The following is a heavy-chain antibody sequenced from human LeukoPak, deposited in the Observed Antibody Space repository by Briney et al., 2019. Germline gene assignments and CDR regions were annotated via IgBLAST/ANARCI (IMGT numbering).Heavy chain of an antibody. CDR2: INPNSGGT. CDR3: ARGHIVVVTASPGVDY. Sequence: ASVKVSCKASGYTFTGYYMHWVRQAPGQGLEWMGWINPNSGGTNYAQKFQGRVTMTRDTSISTAYMELSRLRSDDTAVYYCARGHIVVVTASPGVDYWGQGTLVTVSS. V-gene: IGHV1-2*02. D-gene: IGHD2-21*02. J-gene: IGHJ4*02. CDR1: GYTFTGYY.